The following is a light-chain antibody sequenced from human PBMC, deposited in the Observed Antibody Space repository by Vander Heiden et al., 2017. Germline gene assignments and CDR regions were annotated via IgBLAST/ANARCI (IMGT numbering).Light chain of an antibody. CDR2: DTS. Sequence: EVVIPQSPDTLSVSPGETATLSCRASQSISRDLAWYQQKPGQPPKLLIYDTSDRAAGLPARFSGSGSGTEFTLTISSLQSEDFAVYSCQQYNYWPPSFGGGTKVEIK. J-gene: IGKJ4*01. V-gene: IGKV3-15*01. CDR1: QSISRD. CDR3: QQYNYWPPS.